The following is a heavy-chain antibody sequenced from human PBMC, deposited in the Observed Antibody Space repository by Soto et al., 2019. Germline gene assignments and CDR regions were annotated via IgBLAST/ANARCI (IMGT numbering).Heavy chain of an antibody. CDR3: VRGYCTTSPCSGDFQF. D-gene: IGHD2-15*01. V-gene: IGHV1-46*01. J-gene: IGHJ1*01. CDR1: GDKSTTYF. Sequence: GASVKLSCTASGDKSTTYFIHWVRQAPGQGLEWMGMIHPSGDTGYAQKFRGRVTMTIDTSTTTAYMELRNLTSEDTAVYFSVRGYCTTSPCSGDFQFWGQGTLVTVSS. CDR2: IHPSGDT.